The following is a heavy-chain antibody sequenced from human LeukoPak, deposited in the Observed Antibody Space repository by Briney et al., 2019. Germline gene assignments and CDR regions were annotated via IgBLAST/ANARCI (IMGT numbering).Heavy chain of an antibody. Sequence: PSETLSLTCTVSGGSISSSGYYWGWIRQTPGKGPEWIGNIYYSGNTYYNPTLKSRVTMSIDTSKKQFSLKLSSVTAADTALYYCARVRSSSGWSYNYFDYWGQGTLVTVSS. D-gene: IGHD6-19*01. J-gene: IGHJ4*02. V-gene: IGHV4-39*07. CDR2: IYYSGNT. CDR1: GGSISSSGYY. CDR3: ARVRSSSGWSYNYFDY.